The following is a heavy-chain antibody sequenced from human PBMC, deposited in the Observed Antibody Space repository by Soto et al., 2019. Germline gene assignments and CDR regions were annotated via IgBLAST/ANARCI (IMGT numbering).Heavy chain of an antibody. D-gene: IGHD3-3*01. J-gene: IGHJ6*03. V-gene: IGHV4-59*01. CDR1: GGSISSYY. Sequence: SETLSLTCTVSGGSISSYYWSWIRQPPGKGLEWIGYIYYSGSTNYNPSLKSRVTISVDTSKNQFSLKLSSVTAADTAVYYCARAYYDFWSGWDYYYYYMDVWGKGTTVTVSS. CDR3: ARAYYDFWSGWDYYYYYMDV. CDR2: IYYSGST.